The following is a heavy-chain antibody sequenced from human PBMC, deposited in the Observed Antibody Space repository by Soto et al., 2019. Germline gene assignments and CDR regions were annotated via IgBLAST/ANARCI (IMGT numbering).Heavy chain of an antibody. Sequence: EVQLLESGGGLVEPGGSLRLSCAGSGFIFNTYAMSWVRQAPGKGLEWVSGTSGGGLAHYADSVRGRFTISRDSSKNTLYLQMNSLRVEDTAVYYCVRDSETSSSWSLDYWGQGVLVTVSS. CDR2: TSGGGLA. CDR1: GFIFNTYA. V-gene: IGHV3-23*01. D-gene: IGHD6-13*01. CDR3: VRDSETSSSWSLDY. J-gene: IGHJ4*02.